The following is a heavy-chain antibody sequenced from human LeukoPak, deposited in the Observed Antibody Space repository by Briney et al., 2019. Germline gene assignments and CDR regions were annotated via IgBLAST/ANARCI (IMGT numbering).Heavy chain of an antibody. CDR3: ARASGPYYYDSGGYPYYFDY. Sequence: ASVKVSCKASGGTFISYAISWVRQAPGQGLEWMGGIIPIFGTANYAQKFQGRVTITADESTSTAYMELSSLRSEDTAVYYCARASGPYYYDSGGYPYYFDYWGQGTLVTVSS. J-gene: IGHJ4*02. CDR1: GGTFISYA. CDR2: IIPIFGTA. V-gene: IGHV1-69*13. D-gene: IGHD3-22*01.